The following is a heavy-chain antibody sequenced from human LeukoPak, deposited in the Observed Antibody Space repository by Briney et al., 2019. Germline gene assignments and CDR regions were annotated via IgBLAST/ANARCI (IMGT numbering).Heavy chain of an antibody. D-gene: IGHD3-3*01. Sequence: ASVKVSCKASGYTFTSYGISWVRQAPGQGLEWMGWISAYNGNTNYAQKLQGRVTMTTDTSTSTAYMELRSLRSDDTAVYYCARGPPQMYYDFWSGYLGVLDWFDPWGQGTLVTVSS. CDR2: ISAYNGNT. J-gene: IGHJ5*02. CDR1: GYTFTSYG. CDR3: ARGPPQMYYDFWSGYLGVLDWFDP. V-gene: IGHV1-18*01.